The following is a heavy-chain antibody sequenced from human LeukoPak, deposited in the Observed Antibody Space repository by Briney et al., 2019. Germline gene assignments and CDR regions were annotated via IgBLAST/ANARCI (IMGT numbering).Heavy chain of an antibody. CDR3: AKLYYYDSSGYSNDAFDI. Sequence: GGSLRLSCAASGFTFSSYGMHWVRQAPGKGLEWVAVISYDGSNKYYADSVKGRFTISRDNSKNTLYLQMNSLRAEDTAVYYCAKLYYYDSSGYSNDAFDIWGQGTMVTVSP. CDR2: ISYDGSNK. V-gene: IGHV3-30*18. J-gene: IGHJ3*02. D-gene: IGHD3-22*01. CDR1: GFTFSSYG.